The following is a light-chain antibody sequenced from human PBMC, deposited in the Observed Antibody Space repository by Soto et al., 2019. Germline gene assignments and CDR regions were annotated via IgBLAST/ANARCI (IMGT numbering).Light chain of an antibody. CDR3: QQYKNWPRT. Sequence: IVMTQSPSTLSVSLGERATLSCRSSQNLXSKVTWFKAEPSKTPRFIXYGPSTRATGSPARLSGSGSGTEFTLTISSLQSKYFSVYYFQQYKNWPRTFGGGTKVDIK. CDR2: GPS. V-gene: IGKV3-15*01. CDR1: QNLXSK. J-gene: IGKJ4*01.